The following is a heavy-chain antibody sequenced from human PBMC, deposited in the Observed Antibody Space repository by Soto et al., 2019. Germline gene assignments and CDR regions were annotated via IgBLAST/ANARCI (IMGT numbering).Heavy chain of an antibody. D-gene: IGHD1-1*01. CDR2: IYYSGST. CDR1: GGSISSGDYY. J-gene: IGHJ6*02. V-gene: IGHV4-30-4*01. CDR3: ARTERYYYYYGMDV. Sequence: KPSETLSLTCTVSGGSISSGDYYWSWIRQPPGKGLEWIGYIYYSGSTYYNPSLKSRVTISVDTSKNQFSLRLSSVTAADTALYYCARTERYYYYYGMDVWGQGTTVTVSS.